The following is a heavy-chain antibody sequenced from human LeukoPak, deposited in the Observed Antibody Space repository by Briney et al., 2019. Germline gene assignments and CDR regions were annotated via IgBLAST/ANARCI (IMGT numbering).Heavy chain of an antibody. Sequence: PSETLSLTRTVSGGSISSYYWSWIRQPAGKGLEWIGRIYTSGSTNYNPSLNSRVTMSVDTSKNQFSLKLSSVTAADTAVYYCARDREAVANWGYDWFDPWGQGTLVTVSS. J-gene: IGHJ5*02. CDR1: GGSISSYY. D-gene: IGHD7-27*01. CDR3: ARDREAVANWGYDWFDP. V-gene: IGHV4-4*07. CDR2: IYTSGST.